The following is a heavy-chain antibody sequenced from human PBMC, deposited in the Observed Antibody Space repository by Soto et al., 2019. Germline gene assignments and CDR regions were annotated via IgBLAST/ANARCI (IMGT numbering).Heavy chain of an antibody. CDR2: IWSDGSNK. V-gene: IGHV3-33*01. CDR3: ATDRGGSPFDY. Sequence: QVQLVESGGGVVQPGRSLRLSCAASGFTFSTYGMHWVRQAPGKGLEWVAVIWSDGSNKYYADCVKGRFTISRDNPKNTLYLQMNSLRVEDTAVYYCATDRGGSPFDYWGQGTLVTVSS. CDR1: GFTFSTYG. J-gene: IGHJ4*02.